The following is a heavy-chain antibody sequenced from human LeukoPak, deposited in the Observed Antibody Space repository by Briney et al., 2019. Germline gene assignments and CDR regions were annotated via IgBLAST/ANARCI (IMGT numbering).Heavy chain of an antibody. D-gene: IGHD2-2*01. CDR3: ARRRDIVVVPAARGAFDI. CDR2: ISYDGSNK. CDR1: GFTFSSYA. J-gene: IGHJ3*02. V-gene: IGHV3-30*04. Sequence: PGGSLRLSCAASGFTFSSYAMHWVRQAPGKGLEWVAVISYDGSNKYYADSVKGRFTISRDNSKNTLYLQMNSLRAEDTAAYYCARRRDIVVVPAARGAFDIWGQGTMVTVSS.